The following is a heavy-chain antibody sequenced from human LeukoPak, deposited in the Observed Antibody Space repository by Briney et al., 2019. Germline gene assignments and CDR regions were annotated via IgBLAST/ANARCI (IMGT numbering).Heavy chain of an antibody. D-gene: IGHD2-15*01. CDR1: GGSFSGYY. CDR3: ARGPERDCSGGSCYNLDY. J-gene: IGHJ4*02. V-gene: IGHV4-34*01. CDR2: ISHSGST. Sequence: SETLSLTCAVYGGSFSGYYWSWIRQPPGKGLEWIGEISHSGSTNYNPSLKSRVTISVDTSKNQFSLKLSSVTAADTAVYYCARGPERDCSGGSCYNLDYWGQGTLVTVSS.